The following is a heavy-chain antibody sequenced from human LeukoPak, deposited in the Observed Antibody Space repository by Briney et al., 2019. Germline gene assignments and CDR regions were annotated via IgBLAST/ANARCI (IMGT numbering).Heavy chain of an antibody. CDR3: ARHVDGYCFAFPRYYFDV. Sequence: SETLSLTCSVSGASMRSSDYYWTWIRQSPGTGLEWIGSVFYSGSAHYGPSLKSRVTISADTSRNQFSLKVNSVTAADTAVYYCARHVDGYCFAFPRYYFDVWGQGIPVTVSS. V-gene: IGHV4-39*01. CDR2: VFYSGSA. CDR1: GASMRSSDYY. J-gene: IGHJ4*02. D-gene: IGHD2-21*01.